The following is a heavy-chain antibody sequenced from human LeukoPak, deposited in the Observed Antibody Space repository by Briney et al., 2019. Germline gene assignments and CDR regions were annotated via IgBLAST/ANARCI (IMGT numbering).Heavy chain of an antibody. D-gene: IGHD3-10*01. V-gene: IGHV4-38-2*01. CDR2: NDYSGST. CDR3: ARGATFRGTYYMDV. CDR1: GYSISSGYY. J-gene: IGHJ6*03. Sequence: SETLSLTCAVSGYSISSGYYWGWIRQPPGKGLEWIGYNDYSGSTNYNPSLKSRVTISVDTSKNQFSLKLNSVTAADTAVYYCARGATFRGTYYMDVWGKGTTVTVSS.